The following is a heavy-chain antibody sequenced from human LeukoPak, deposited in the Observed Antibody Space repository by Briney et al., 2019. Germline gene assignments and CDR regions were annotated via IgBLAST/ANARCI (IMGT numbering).Heavy chain of an antibody. CDR1: EFTFSSHA. CDR2: ISGGGEST. CDR3: AKGKYSSGGVPDF. D-gene: IGHD6-19*01. Sequence: GGSLRLSCVASEFTFSSHAMNWVRQAPGKGLEWVSSISGGGESTYYADSVKGRFTVSRDNSKNTLYLQINSLRGEDTAVYYCAKGKYSSGGVPDFWGQGTLVTVSS. J-gene: IGHJ4*02. V-gene: IGHV3-23*01.